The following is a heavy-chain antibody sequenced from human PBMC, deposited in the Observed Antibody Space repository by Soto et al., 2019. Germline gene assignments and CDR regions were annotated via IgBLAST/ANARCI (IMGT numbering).Heavy chain of an antibody. D-gene: IGHD3-22*01. CDR2: IYYSGST. CDR1: GGSISSSSYY. V-gene: IGHV4-39*07. Sequence: SETLSLTCTVSGGSISSSSYYWGWIRQPPGKGLEWIGSIYYSGSTYYNPSLKSRFTISVDTSKNLFSLKLSSVTAADTAVYYCARDYYDSSGYIEYYFDYWGQGTLVTVSS. J-gene: IGHJ4*02. CDR3: ARDYYDSSGYIEYYFDY.